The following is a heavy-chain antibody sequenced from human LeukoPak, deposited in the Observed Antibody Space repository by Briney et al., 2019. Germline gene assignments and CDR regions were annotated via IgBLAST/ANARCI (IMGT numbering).Heavy chain of an antibody. J-gene: IGHJ5*02. D-gene: IGHD4-17*01. CDR1: GGSLSSGDYY. CDR3: ARAEGTVTPDWFDP. V-gene: IGHV4-30-4*01. CDR2: IYYSGST. Sequence: PSETLSLTCTVSGGSLSSGDYYWSWIRQPPGKGLEWIGYIYYSGSTYYNPSLKSRVTISVDTSKNQFSLKLSSVTAADTAVYYCARAEGTVTPDWFDPWGQGTLVTVSS.